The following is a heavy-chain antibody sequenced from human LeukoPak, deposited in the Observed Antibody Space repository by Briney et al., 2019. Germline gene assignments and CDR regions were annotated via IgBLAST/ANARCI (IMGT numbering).Heavy chain of an antibody. D-gene: IGHD3-22*01. V-gene: IGHV4-39*01. CDR2: IYYSGST. CDR1: GGSISSSSYY. Sequence: SETLSLTRTVSGGSISSSSYYWGWIRQPPGKGLEWIGSIYYSGSTYYNPSLKSRVTISVDTSKNQFSLKLSSVTAADTAVYYCARQSYYYDSSGYFAEYFQHWGQGTLVTVSS. J-gene: IGHJ1*01. CDR3: ARQSYYYDSSGYFAEYFQH.